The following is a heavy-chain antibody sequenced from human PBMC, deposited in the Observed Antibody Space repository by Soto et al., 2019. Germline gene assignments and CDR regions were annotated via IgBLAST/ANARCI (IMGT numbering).Heavy chain of an antibody. D-gene: IGHD3-3*01. CDR1: GYTFTSYG. J-gene: IGHJ4*02. CDR2: ISVYNGNT. Sequence: QVQLVQSGAEVKKPGASVKVSCKASGYTFTSYGISWVRQAPGQGLEWMGWISVYNGNTNYAQKLQGRVTMTTDTSTSTAYMALRSLRSDDTAVYYCAREGRDYYDFWSGFDSCGQGTLVTVSS. V-gene: IGHV1-18*01. CDR3: AREGRDYYDFWSGFDS.